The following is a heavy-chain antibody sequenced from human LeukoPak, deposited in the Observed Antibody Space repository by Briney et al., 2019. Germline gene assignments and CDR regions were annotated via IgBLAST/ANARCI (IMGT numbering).Heavy chain of an antibody. Sequence: GGSLRFSCAASGFTFSSYGMHWVRQAPGKGLEWVAVISYDGSNKYYADSVKGRFTISRDNSKNTLYLQMNSLRAEDTAVYYCAKAPDSSGYYNYFDYWGQGTLVTVSS. CDR3: AKAPDSSGYYNYFDY. D-gene: IGHD3-22*01. CDR1: GFTFSSYG. CDR2: ISYDGSNK. J-gene: IGHJ4*02. V-gene: IGHV3-30*18.